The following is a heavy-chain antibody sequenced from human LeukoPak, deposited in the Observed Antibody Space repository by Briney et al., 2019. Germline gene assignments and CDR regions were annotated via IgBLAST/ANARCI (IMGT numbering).Heavy chain of an antibody. J-gene: IGHJ4*02. CDR3: ARDLEVGAPFDY. CDR2: ISSSGSTI. V-gene: IGHV3-11*04. Sequence: GGPRISRAAPGFTFRDYYKNWIRPGPGKGPEGVSYISSSGSTIYYADSVKGRFTISRDDAKNSLYLQMNSLRAEDTAVYYCARDLEVGAPFDYWGQGTLVTVSS. CDR1: GFTFRDYY. D-gene: IGHD1-26*01.